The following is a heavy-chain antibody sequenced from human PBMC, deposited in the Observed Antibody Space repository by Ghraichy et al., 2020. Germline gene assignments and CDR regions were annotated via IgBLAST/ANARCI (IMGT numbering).Heavy chain of an antibody. CDR1: GGTFSSYA. J-gene: IGHJ3*02. Sequence: KVSCKASGGTFSSYAISWVRQAPGQGLEWMGGIIPIFGTANYAQKFQGRVTITTDESTSTAYMELSSLRSEDTAVYYCARGLGPRDDAFDIWGQGTMVTVSS. CDR2: IIPIFGTA. D-gene: IGHD3-9*01. CDR3: ARGLGPRDDAFDI. V-gene: IGHV1-69*05.